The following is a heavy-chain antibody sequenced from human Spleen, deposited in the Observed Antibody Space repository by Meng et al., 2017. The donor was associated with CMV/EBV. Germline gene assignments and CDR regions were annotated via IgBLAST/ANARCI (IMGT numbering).Heavy chain of an antibody. CDR2: INWNGGST. CDR1: GFTFDDYG. D-gene: IGHD6-19*01. CDR3: ARDAPVAGTSGAFDI. J-gene: IGHJ3*02. V-gene: IGHV3-20*04. Sequence: GESLKISCAASGFTFDDYGMSWVRQAPGKGLEWVSGINWNGGSTGYVDSVKGRFTISRDNAKNSLYLQMNSLRAEDTAVYYCARDAPVAGTSGAFDIWGQGTMVTVSS.